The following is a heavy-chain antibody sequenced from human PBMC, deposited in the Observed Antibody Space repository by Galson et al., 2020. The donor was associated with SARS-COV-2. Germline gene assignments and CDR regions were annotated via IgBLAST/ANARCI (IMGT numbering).Heavy chain of an antibody. J-gene: IGHJ3*02. V-gene: IGHV4-39*01. Sequence: SETLSLTCTVSGGSISSSSYYWGWIRQPPGKGLEWIGSIYYSGSTYYNPSLKSRVTISVDTSKNQFSLKLSSVTAADTAVYYCARHELIALEYAFDIWGQGTMVTVSS. CDR1: GGSISSSSYY. D-gene: IGHD3-22*01. CDR3: ARHELIALEYAFDI. CDR2: IYYSGST.